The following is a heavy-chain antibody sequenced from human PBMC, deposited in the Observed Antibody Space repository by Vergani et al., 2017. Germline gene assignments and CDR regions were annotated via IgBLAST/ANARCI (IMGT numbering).Heavy chain of an antibody. CDR2: ISVYNGNT. J-gene: IGHJ3*02. Sequence: QVRLVQSGAEVKKPGASVKVSCKASGYTFTTYGISWVRQAPGQGLEWMGWISVYNGNTAYAQKFQGRVTMTTDTSTSTAYMELRSLRSDDTAVYYCARQMYGDYGGMGAFDIWGQGTMVTVSS. V-gene: IGHV1-18*01. D-gene: IGHD4-17*01. CDR3: ARQMYGDYGGMGAFDI. CDR1: GYTFTTYG.